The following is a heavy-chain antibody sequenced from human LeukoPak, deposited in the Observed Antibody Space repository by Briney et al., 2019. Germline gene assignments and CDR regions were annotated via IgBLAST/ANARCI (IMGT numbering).Heavy chain of an antibody. V-gene: IGHV1-2*02. CDR1: GYTFTGYY. Sequence: ASVKVPCKASGYTFTGYYIHWVRQAPGQGLEWMGWINPNSGYTNYAQKFQGRVTMTGDTSITTAYLELSRLRSDDTAVYYCARPSGMAAAGTLLSFDPWGQGTLVTVSS. J-gene: IGHJ5*02. CDR3: ARPSGMAAAGTLLSFDP. D-gene: IGHD6-13*01. CDR2: INPNSGYT.